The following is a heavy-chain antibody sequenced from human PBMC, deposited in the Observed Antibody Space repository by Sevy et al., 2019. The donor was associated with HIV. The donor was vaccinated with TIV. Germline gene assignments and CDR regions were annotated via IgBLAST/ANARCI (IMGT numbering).Heavy chain of an antibody. CDR1: GYTLTKLG. Sequence: ASVKVSCEVSGYTLTKLGMHWVRQAPGKGLEWMGSFDPEDGETIYAQKFQGRLTMTEDTSTDTAYMDLSSLRSEDTAVYFCATTKDYYESSGSPFDYWGQGTVVTVSS. CDR3: ATTKDYYESSGSPFDY. V-gene: IGHV1-24*01. CDR2: FDPEDGET. D-gene: IGHD3-22*01. J-gene: IGHJ4*02.